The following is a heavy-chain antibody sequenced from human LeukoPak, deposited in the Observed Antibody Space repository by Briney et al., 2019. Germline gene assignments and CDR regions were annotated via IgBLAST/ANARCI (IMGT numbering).Heavy chain of an antibody. CDR2: ISYDGSKR. CDR3: AKLGYDSSGSPRLVDY. CDR1: GFTFMSYA. Sequence: GRSLRLSCAASGFTFMSYAMHWVRQAPGKGLEWVAFISYDGSKRYYAESVKGRFTISRDNSKNTVDLQMNSLRAEDTAVYYCAKLGYDSSGSPRLVDYWGQGTLVTVSS. V-gene: IGHV3-30*18. J-gene: IGHJ4*02. D-gene: IGHD3-22*01.